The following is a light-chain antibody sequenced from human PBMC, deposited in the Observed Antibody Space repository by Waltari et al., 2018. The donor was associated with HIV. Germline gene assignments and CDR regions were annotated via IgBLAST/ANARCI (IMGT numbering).Light chain of an antibody. CDR1: GSNIGTYS. Sequence: QSVVTQPPSASGTPGQRVTISCSGSGSNIGTYSVNCYQHFPGTAPKLLNYMNDQRPSGVPGRFSGSQSGTSASLAISGLQYDDEADYYCAVWDDSLGGAVFGGGTKLTVL. V-gene: IGLV1-47*01. CDR2: MND. J-gene: IGLJ2*01. CDR3: AVWDDSLGGAV.